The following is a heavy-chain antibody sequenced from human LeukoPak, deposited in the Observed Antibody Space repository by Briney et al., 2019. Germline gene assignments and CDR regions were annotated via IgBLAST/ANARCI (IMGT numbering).Heavy chain of an antibody. CDR3: ARESQEGYYYDNSGMDV. J-gene: IGHJ6*04. CDR2: INPNSGGT. V-gene: IGHV1-2*02. D-gene: IGHD3-22*01. Sequence: GASVKVSCKASGYTFSGHYIHWVRQAPGQGLEWMGWINPNSGGTNYAQKFQGRVTMTRDTSISTAYMELSRLRFDDTAVYYCARESQEGYYYDNSGMDVWGKGTTVTVSS. CDR1: GYTFSGHY.